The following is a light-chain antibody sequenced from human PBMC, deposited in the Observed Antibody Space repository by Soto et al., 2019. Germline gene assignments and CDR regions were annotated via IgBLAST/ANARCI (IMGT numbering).Light chain of an antibody. CDR1: QDINTY. Sequence: DIQLTQSPSFLYASVGDRVTITCRASQDINTYLAWYQQKPGKAPKLLIFAASTLQNGVPSRFSGSGSGTEFTVTITSLQPEDVATYYCQQRKSYPITFGQGTRLEIK. J-gene: IGKJ5*01. CDR3: QQRKSYPIT. V-gene: IGKV1-9*01. CDR2: AAS.